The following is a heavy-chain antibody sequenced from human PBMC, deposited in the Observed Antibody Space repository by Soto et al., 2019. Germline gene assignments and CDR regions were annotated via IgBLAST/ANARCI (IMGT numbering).Heavy chain of an antibody. V-gene: IGHV4-59*01. CDR1: GGSISSYY. CDR3: ARDLFGGYCLDY. D-gene: IGHD5-12*01. J-gene: IGHJ4*02. Sequence: NPSETLSLTCTVSGGSISSYYWSWIRQPPGKGLEWIGYIYYSGSTDYNPSLESRVTIAVDTSKNQFSLRLTSVTAADTAVYYCARDLFGGYCLDYWGQGALVTVSS. CDR2: IYYSGST.